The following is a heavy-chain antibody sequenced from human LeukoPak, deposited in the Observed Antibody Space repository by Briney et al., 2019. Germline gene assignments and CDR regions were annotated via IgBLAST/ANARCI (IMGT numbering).Heavy chain of an antibody. J-gene: IGHJ4*02. CDR1: GYTXTGYY. CDR2: INPHSGGT. D-gene: IGHD1-26*01. CDR3: ARDPVGASGY. V-gene: IGHV1-2*02. Sequence: ASVKVSCKAFGYTXTGYYMHWVRQAPGQGLEWMGWINPHSGGTKYAQIFQGRVSITRDTSISTAYMELSRLRFDDTAVYYCARDPVGASGYWGQGTLVTASS.